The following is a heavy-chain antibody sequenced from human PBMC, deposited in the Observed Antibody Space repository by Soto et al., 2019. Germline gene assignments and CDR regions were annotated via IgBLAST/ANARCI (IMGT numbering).Heavy chain of an antibody. D-gene: IGHD3-16*01. CDR1: GASISSYH. V-gene: IGHV4-59*01. J-gene: IGHJ6*03. Sequence: QVQLQESGPGLVKPSETLSLTCTVSGASISSYHWSWIRQTPGKGLEWIGYIYYSGSANYNPSHKRRVTFSVDTSKNQVSLKLSSVTAADTVVYYCAAAVPAEYVFPYYYMDVWGKGTTVTVSS. CDR3: AAAVPAEYVFPYYYMDV. CDR2: IYYSGSA.